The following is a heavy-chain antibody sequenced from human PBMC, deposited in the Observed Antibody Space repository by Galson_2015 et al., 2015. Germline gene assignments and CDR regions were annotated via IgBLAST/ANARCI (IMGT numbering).Heavy chain of an antibody. D-gene: IGHD7-27*01. CDR2: TYYRSSWNS. CDR1: GDSVSSNIVG. V-gene: IGHV6-1*01. J-gene: IGHJ4*02. CDR3: ARVAHLGRGLHS. Sequence: CAISGDSVSSNIVGWNWIRQSPSRGLEWLGRTYYRSSWNSDYAESVKRRLAINADTSRNQISLPLTSVTPEDTAVYYCARVAHLGRGLHSWGQGTQVTVSS.